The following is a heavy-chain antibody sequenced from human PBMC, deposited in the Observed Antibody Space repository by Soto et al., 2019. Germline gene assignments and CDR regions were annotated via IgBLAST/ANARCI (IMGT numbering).Heavy chain of an antibody. CDR1: GGSISSSSYY. V-gene: IGHV4-61*01. D-gene: IGHD5-18*01. J-gene: IGHJ4*02. Sequence: SETLSLTCTVSGGSISSSSYYWSWIRQPPGKGLEWIGYIYYSGSTNYNPSLQNRVTISIDTSKNQVSLKVNSVTAADTAVYYCARDHPHSYGVYYFDYWGQGTPVTVSS. CDR2: IYYSGST. CDR3: ARDHPHSYGVYYFDY.